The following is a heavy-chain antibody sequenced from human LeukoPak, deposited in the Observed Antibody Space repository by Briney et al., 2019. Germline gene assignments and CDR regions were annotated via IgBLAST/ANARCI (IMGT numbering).Heavy chain of an antibody. Sequence: SQTLSLTCAISGDSVSSNSAAWNWIRQSPSRGLECLGRTYYRSKWYNDYAVSVKSRITINPDTSKNQFSLQLNSVTPEDTAVYYCASSFDSSGYYDLYYFDYWGQGTLVTVSS. CDR1: GDSVSSNSAA. CDR3: ASSFDSSGYYDLYYFDY. CDR2: TYYRSKWYN. D-gene: IGHD3-22*01. J-gene: IGHJ4*02. V-gene: IGHV6-1*01.